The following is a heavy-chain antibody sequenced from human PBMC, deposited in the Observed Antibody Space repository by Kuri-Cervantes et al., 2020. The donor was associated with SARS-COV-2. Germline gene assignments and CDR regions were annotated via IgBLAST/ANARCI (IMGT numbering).Heavy chain of an antibody. CDR1: GGSLSSGDYY. CDR3: ARYSRSSYQLLLDRYYYSYIDV. CDR2: IYYSGSA. Sequence: SETLSLTCTVPGGSLSSGDYYWTWVRQPPGKGLEWIGNIYYSGSASYNPSLKSRLTMSLDMSKSQFSLKLNSVTAADTAVYFCARYSRSSYQLLLDRYYYSYIDVWGKGTTVTVSS. J-gene: IGHJ6*03. D-gene: IGHD3-16*01. V-gene: IGHV4-30-4*08.